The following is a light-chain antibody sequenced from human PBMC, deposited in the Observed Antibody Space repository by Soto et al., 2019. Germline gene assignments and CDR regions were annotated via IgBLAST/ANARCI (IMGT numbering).Light chain of an antibody. V-gene: IGLV1-51*02. J-gene: IGLJ1*01. CDR1: SSKIGNNY. CDR2: ENN. Sequence: QSALTQPPSVSAAPGQKVTISCSGSSSKIGNNYVSWYQQLPGTAPKLLIYENNKRPSGIPDRFSGSKSGTSATLGITGLQTGDEADYYCGTWDSSLSAGQVFGTGTKVTV. CDR3: GTWDSSLSAGQV.